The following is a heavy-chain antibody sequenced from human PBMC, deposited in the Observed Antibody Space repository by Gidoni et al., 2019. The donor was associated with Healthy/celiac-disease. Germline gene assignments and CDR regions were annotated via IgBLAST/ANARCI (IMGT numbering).Heavy chain of an antibody. D-gene: IGHD3-10*01. CDR3: ARVRGVRGVILDY. CDR1: GGTFSSNA. V-gene: IGHV1-69*01. Sequence: ASGGTFSSNAISWVRLAPGQGLEWMGGIIPIFGTATYAQKLQGRVTITADESTSTAYMELSSLRSEDTAVYYCARVRGVRGVILDYWGQGTLVTVSS. CDR2: IIPIFGTA. J-gene: IGHJ4*02.